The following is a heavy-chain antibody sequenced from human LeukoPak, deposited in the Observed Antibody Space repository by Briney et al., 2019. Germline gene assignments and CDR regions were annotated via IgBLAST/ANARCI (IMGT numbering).Heavy chain of an antibody. CDR3: ARDFGYYGSGTSDI. D-gene: IGHD3-10*01. J-gene: IGHJ3*02. CDR1: GFTVSSNH. Sequence: PGGSLRLSCVVSGFTVSSNHMSWVRRAPGKGLEWVSVIYSGGSRYYADSVQGRFTISRDNSKNTVFLQMNSLRAEDTAMYYCARDFGYYGSGTSDIWGQGTMVTVSS. CDR2: IYSGGSR. V-gene: IGHV3-53*01.